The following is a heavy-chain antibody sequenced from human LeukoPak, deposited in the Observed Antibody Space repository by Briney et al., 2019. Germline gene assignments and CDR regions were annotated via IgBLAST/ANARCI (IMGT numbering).Heavy chain of an antibody. Sequence: PGRSLRLSCAASGFTFSSYGMHWVRQAPGTGREGVAVISYDGSNTYYVDSVKGRFTISRDNSKNTLYLQMNSLRGEDTAIYYCAKDPSSGWYEAQFDYWGQGTLVTVSS. J-gene: IGHJ4*02. D-gene: IGHD6-19*01. CDR1: GFTFSSYG. CDR2: ISYDGSNT. CDR3: AKDPSSGWYEAQFDY. V-gene: IGHV3-30*18.